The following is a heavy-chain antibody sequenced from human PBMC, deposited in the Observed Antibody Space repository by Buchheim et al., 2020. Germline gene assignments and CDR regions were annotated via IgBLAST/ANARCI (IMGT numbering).Heavy chain of an antibody. J-gene: IGHJ6*02. CDR1: GFTFSSYS. CDR3: ARDLRFYGMDV. Sequence: EVQLVESGGGLVQPGGSLRLSCAASGFTFSSYSMSWVRQAPGKGLEWVSYISNNSSAIYYADSVRGRFTISRDNAKNSLYLQMNSRRAEDTAVYYCARDLRFYGMDVWGQGTT. CDR2: ISNNSSAI. D-gene: IGHD3-16*01. V-gene: IGHV3-48*04.